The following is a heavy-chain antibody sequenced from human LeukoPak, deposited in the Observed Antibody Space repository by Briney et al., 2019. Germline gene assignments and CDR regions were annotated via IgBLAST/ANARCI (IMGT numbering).Heavy chain of an antibody. D-gene: IGHD2-15*01. J-gene: IGHJ6*03. CDR3: AKATVPGWRNGKLTYYYYYMDV. CDR1: GFTFSSYG. Sequence: GGSLRLSCAASGFTFSSYGMHWVRQAPGKGLVWVAFILYDGGNKYYADSVKGRFTISRDNSKNTLYLQMNSLRAEDTAVYYCAKATVPGWRNGKLTYYYYYMDVWGKGTTVTISS. V-gene: IGHV3-30*02. CDR2: ILYDGGNK.